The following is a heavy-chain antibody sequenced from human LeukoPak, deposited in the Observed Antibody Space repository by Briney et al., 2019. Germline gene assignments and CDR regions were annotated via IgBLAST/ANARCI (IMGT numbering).Heavy chain of an antibody. CDR3: ARGAYSNQVGWFDP. CDR1: GYTFTSYD. Sequence: ASVKVSCKASGYTFTSYDINWVRQATGQGLEWMDGMNPNSGNTGYAQKFQGRVTMTRNTSISTAYMELSSLRSEDTAVYYCARGAYSNQVGWFDPWGQGTLVTVSS. D-gene: IGHD6-13*01. V-gene: IGHV1-8*01. CDR2: MNPNSGNT. J-gene: IGHJ5*02.